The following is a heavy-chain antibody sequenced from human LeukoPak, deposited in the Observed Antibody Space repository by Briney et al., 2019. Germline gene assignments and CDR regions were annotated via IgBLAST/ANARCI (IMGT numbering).Heavy chain of an antibody. Sequence: PSETLSLTCTVSGGSISSGGYYWSWIRQHPGRGVEWIGHIYYSGSTYYNPSLKGRVTISVDTSKNQFSLKLSSVTAADTAVYYCARAYDYGDSNWFDPWGQGTLVTVSS. CDR1: GGSISSGGYY. CDR2: IYYSGST. CDR3: ARAYDYGDSNWFDP. V-gene: IGHV4-31*03. D-gene: IGHD4-17*01. J-gene: IGHJ5*02.